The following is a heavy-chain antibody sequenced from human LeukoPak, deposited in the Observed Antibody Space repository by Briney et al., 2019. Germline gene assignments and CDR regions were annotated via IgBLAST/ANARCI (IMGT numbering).Heavy chain of an antibody. CDR3: AKDHRTTLVGYYYYMDV. Sequence: GGSLRLSCAASGFTFSDYNMNWVRQSPGKGLEWVSYISSSSSTIYYADSVKGRFTISRDNARNSLYLQMNSLRAEDTAVYYCAKDHRTTLVGYYYYMDVWGKGTTVTISS. D-gene: IGHD3-9*01. CDR2: ISSSSSTI. V-gene: IGHV3-48*01. J-gene: IGHJ6*03. CDR1: GFTFSDYN.